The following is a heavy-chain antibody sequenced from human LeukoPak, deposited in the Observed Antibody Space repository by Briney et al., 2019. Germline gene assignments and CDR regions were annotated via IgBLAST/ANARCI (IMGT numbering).Heavy chain of an antibody. V-gene: IGHV4-39*07. CDR2: IYYSGTT. J-gene: IGHJ6*03. CDR3: ARDFGSSSTVYYYYYMDV. Sequence: SETLSLTCTVSGGSISSRTYYWGWIRQPPGKGLEWIGTIYYSGTTYYNPSLKSRVTISLDTSKNQFSLKLSSVTAADTAIYYCARDFGSSSTVYYYYYMDVWGKGTTVTVSS. D-gene: IGHD6-6*01. CDR1: GGSISSRTYY.